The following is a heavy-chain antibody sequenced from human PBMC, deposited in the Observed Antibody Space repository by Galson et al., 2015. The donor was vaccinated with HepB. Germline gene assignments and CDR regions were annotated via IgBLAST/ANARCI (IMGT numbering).Heavy chain of an antibody. D-gene: IGHD3-22*01. J-gene: IGHJ4*02. CDR2: ISPDGDNI. CDR1: GFAFSTYT. Sequence: SLRLSCAASGFAFSTYTLHWVRQAPGKGLEWVALISPDGDNIFYGDSVKGRFSISRDNSKNRLHLQMNSLRTEDTALYYCARARFYDSSGHSDFWGRGTLVTVSS. CDR3: ARARFYDSSGHSDF. V-gene: IGHV3-30-3*01.